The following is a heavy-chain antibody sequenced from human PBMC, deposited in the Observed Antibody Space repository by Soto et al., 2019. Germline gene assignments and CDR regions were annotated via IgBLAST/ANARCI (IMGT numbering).Heavy chain of an antibody. CDR1: GFSLIALGVC. D-gene: IGHD3-3*01. CDR2: IYWNDDK. V-gene: IGHV2-5*01. CDR3: ALSTYDFWSGYYTQGGMEV. J-gene: IGHJ6*02. Sequence: SGPTLVNPTQTLTLTCTFSGFSLIALGVCVGCIRRPRGKALEWLALIYWNDDKRYSPSLKSRLTITKDTSKNQVVLTMTKMDPVDTATYYCALSTYDFWSGYYTQGGMEVWGQGTTVTVSS.